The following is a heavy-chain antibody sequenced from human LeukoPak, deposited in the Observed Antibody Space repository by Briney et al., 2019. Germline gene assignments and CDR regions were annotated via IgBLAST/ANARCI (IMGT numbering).Heavy chain of an antibody. CDR2: IYPGDSDT. D-gene: IGHD6-6*01. J-gene: IGHJ5*02. CDR3: ARLGTSSFRTAYFDP. Sequence: GETLKISCKGSGYTFNTYWIGWVRQMPGKGLEWMGIIYPGDSDTKYSPSFQGQVTISADKSITTAYLQWSSLKASDTAMYHCARLGTSSFRTAYFDPWGQGTLVTVSS. CDR1: GYTFNTYW. V-gene: IGHV5-51*01.